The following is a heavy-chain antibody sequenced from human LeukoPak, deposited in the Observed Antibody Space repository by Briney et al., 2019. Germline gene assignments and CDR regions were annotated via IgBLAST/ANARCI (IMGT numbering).Heavy chain of an antibody. D-gene: IGHD3-10*01. Sequence: ASVKVPWKASGYTFTGFYMHWVRQAPGQGLEWMGWINPNTGGTNYAQKLQGRVTMTRDTSITTAYLELSRLTSDDTAVYYCASLGDFFGSGSYAPFDYWGQGILVTFSS. CDR2: INPNTGGT. CDR3: ASLGDFFGSGSYAPFDY. V-gene: IGHV1-2*02. J-gene: IGHJ4*02. CDR1: GYTFTGFY.